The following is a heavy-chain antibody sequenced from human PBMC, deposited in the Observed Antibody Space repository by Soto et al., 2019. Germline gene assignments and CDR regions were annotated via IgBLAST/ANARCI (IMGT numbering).Heavy chain of an antibody. J-gene: IGHJ4*02. CDR3: ARPPTTVTTNYLDY. CDR2: ISSSSSYI. D-gene: IGHD4-17*01. V-gene: IGHV3-21*01. Sequence: GGSLRLSCAASGFTFSSYSMNWVRHAPGKGLEWVSSISSSSSYIYYADSVKGRFTISRDNAKNSLYLQMNSLRAEDTAVYYCARPPTTVTTNYLDYWGQGTLVTVSS. CDR1: GFTFSSYS.